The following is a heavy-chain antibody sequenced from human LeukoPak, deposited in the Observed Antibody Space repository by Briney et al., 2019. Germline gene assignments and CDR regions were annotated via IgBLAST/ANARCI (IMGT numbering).Heavy chain of an antibody. Sequence: SETPSLTCTVSGVSVSSYYWSCIRQPPGKGLEWIGYIYYSGSTNYNPSLKSRVTMSVDTSKNQFSLKLSSVTAADTAVYYCAGRRGFRGPFDYWGQGTLVTVSS. CDR2: IYYSGST. CDR1: GVSVSSYY. CDR3: AGRRGFRGPFDY. J-gene: IGHJ4*02. V-gene: IGHV4-59*02.